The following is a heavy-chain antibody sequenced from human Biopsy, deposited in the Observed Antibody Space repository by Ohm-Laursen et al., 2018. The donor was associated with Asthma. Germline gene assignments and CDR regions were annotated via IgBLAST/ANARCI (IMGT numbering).Heavy chain of an antibody. Sequence: SSLRLSCAASGFTFSDYDMHWVRQAPGKGLEWVAVISYDGTNKDYADSVKGRFTFSRDNSQNTLSLEMNSLRVEYTAVYYCARDLRSDNWNPWGMDVWGLGTTVTVAS. CDR1: GFTFSDYD. CDR3: ARDLRSDNWNPWGMDV. CDR2: ISYDGTNK. J-gene: IGHJ6*02. V-gene: IGHV3-30-3*01. D-gene: IGHD1-20*01.